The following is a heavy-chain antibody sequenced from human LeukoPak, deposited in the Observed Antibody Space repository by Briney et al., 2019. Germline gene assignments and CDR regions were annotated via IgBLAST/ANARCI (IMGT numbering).Heavy chain of an antibody. CDR1: GFTFSSYW. V-gene: IGHV3-7*03. J-gene: IGHJ5*02. CDR2: IREERGQE. Sequence: GGSLRLSRAASGFTFSSYWMSWVRQAPGKGLEWVANIREERGQEYYVDSVKGRFTISKNSAKNSLYLQMNTLRVEDTAMYYCASLDTAKQPLANHWGQGTLVTVSS. D-gene: IGHD5-18*01. CDR3: ASLDTAKQPLANH.